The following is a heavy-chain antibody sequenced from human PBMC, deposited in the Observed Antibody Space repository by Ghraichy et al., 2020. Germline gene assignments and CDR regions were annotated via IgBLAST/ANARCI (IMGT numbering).Heavy chain of an antibody. V-gene: IGHV3-23*01. D-gene: IGHD4-17*01. CDR1: GFTFSSFA. Sequence: LSLTCAGSGFTFSSFAMSWVRQAPGKGLEWVSGISGSGGYTFYADSVKGRFTTSRDNSKKTLYLQMNSLRAEDTAVYYCALPRYGDYEFDFWGQGTLVTVSS. CDR3: ALPRYGDYEFDF. CDR2: ISGSGGYT. J-gene: IGHJ4*02.